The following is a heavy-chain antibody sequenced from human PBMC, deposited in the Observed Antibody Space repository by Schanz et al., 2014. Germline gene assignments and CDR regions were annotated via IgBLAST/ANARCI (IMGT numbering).Heavy chain of an antibody. D-gene: IGHD3-10*01. CDR1: GFTFSSYA. CDR2: ISASGGST. CDR3: ARDNYYGSGSCAY. V-gene: IGHV3-23*01. Sequence: PGGSLRLSCAASGFTFSSYAMSWVRQAPGKGLEWVSTISASGGSTYYADSVKGRFTISRDNSKITLYLQMNSLRAEDTAVYYCARDNYYGSGSCAYWGQGTLVTVSS. J-gene: IGHJ4*02.